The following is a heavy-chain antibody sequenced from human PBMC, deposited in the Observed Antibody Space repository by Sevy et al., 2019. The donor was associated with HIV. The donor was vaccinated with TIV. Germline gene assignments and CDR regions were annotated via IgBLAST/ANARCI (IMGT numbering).Heavy chain of an antibody. CDR3: ARLDSYSIGWSPRYYFDY. V-gene: IGHV5-51*01. D-gene: IGHD6-19*01. Sequence: GESLKISCKGSAYTFTTHWIGWVRQMPAKGLEWMGIMSPGDSDPRYSPSFQGQVTMSVDKSVSTAYLQWHSLETSDTAIYYCARLDSYSIGWSPRYYFDYWGQGTLVTVSS. CDR2: MSPGDSDP. CDR1: AYTFTTHW. J-gene: IGHJ4*02.